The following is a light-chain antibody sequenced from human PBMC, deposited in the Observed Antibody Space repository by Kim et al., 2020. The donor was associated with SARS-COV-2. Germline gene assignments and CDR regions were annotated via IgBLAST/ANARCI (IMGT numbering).Light chain of an antibody. CDR1: QTISSW. CDR2: DAS. V-gene: IGKV1-5*01. J-gene: IGKJ1*01. CDR3: QHYNSYSWT. Sequence: DIQMTQSPSTLSASIGDRVTITCRASQTISSWLAWYQQKPGKAPKVLIYDASNLESGVPSRFSGSGSATEFTLTISSLQPDDFATYYCQHYNSYSWTFGQGTKVEIK.